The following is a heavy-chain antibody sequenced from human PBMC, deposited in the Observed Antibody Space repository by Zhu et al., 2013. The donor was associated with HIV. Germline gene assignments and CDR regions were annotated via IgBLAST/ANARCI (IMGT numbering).Heavy chain of an antibody. CDR1: GFTVSSNY. Sequence: EVQLVESGGGLIQPGGSLRLSCAASGFTVSSNYMSWVRQAPGKGLEWVSVIYSGGSTYYADSVKGRFTISRDNSKNTLYLQMNSLRAEDTAVYYCAREMAITMVRGEAQAFDIWGQGTMVTVSS. CDR3: AREMAITMVRGEAQAFDI. J-gene: IGHJ3*02. CDR2: IYSGGST. D-gene: IGHD3-10*01. V-gene: IGHV3-53*01.